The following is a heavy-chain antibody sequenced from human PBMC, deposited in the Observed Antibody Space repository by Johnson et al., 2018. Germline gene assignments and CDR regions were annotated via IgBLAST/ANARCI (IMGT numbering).Heavy chain of an antibody. CDR2: INPSGGST. CDR3: ARYHDSSSSVYYYGMDV. D-gene: IGHD6-13*01. J-gene: IGHJ6*02. CDR1: GYTFTSYY. V-gene: IGHV1-46*01. Sequence: QVQLVQSGAEVKKPGASVKVSCKASGYTFTSYYMHWVRQAPGQGLEWMGIINPSGGSTSYAQKFQGRVTMTRDTSTSPVYMELSSLRSEDTAVYYCARYHDSSSSVYYYGMDVWGQGTTVTVSS.